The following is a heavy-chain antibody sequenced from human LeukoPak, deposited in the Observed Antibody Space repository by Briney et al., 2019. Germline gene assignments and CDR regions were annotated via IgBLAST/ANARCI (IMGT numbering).Heavy chain of an antibody. V-gene: IGHV1-46*01. CDR3: ARDDTAMALFDY. J-gene: IGHJ4*02. CDR1: GYTFTSYY. D-gene: IGHD5-18*01. Sequence: ASVKVSCKASGYTFTSYYMHWVRQAPGQGLEWMGIINPSGGSTSYAQKFQGRVTMTRDMSTSTVYMELSSLRSEDTAVYYCARDDTAMALFDYWGQGTLVTVSS. CDR2: INPSGGST.